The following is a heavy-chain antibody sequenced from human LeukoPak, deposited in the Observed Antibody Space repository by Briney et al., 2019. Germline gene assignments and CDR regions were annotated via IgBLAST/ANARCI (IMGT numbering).Heavy chain of an antibody. CDR2: IYYSGST. V-gene: IGHV4-39*07. CDR3: AREDIITNAFDI. Sequence: SETLSLTCTVSGGSISSSSYYWGWIRQPPGKGLEWIGSIYYSGSTYYNPSLKSRVTIPVDTSKNQFSLKLSSVTAADTAVYYCAREDIITNAFDIWGQGTMVTVSS. J-gene: IGHJ3*02. CDR1: GGSISSSSYY.